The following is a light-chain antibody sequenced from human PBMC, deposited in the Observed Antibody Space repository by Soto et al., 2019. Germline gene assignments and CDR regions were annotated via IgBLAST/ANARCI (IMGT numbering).Light chain of an antibody. V-gene: IGLV2-14*02. J-gene: IGLJ2*01. CDR3: STYINSITFVI. Sequence: QSALTQPASVSGSPGQSITISCTATSSDVGSNNVVSWYQQHPGKAPQLMIYEVSNRPSGVSTRFSGSKSGNTASLTISGLQAEDEGDYYCSTYINSITFVIFGGGTKLTVL. CDR2: EVS. CDR1: SSDVGSNNV.